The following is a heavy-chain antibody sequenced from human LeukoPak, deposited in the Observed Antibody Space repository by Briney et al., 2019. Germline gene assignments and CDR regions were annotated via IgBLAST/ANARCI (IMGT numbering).Heavy chain of an antibody. CDR3: ARGMEYYYFDY. J-gene: IGHJ4*02. CDR1: GGSISSGDYY. Sequence: PSQTLSLTCTVSGGSISSGDYYWSWIRQPPGKGLEWIGYIYYSGSTYYNPSLKSRVTISVDTSKNQFSLKLGSVTAADTAVYYCARGMEYYYFDYWGQGTLVTVSS. CDR2: IYYSGST. D-gene: IGHD1-1*01. V-gene: IGHV4-30-4*01.